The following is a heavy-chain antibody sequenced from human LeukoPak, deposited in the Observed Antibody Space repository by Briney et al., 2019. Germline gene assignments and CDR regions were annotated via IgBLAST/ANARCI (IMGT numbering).Heavy chain of an antibody. J-gene: IGHJ4*02. V-gene: IGHV3-74*03. D-gene: IGHD1-14*01. Sequence: GGSLRLSCVASGFTFSNSWMHWVRQTPGKGLLWVSRINTDGTNTKYADSVKGRFTISRDNAKNTLYLQMNTLRAEDPAVYYCARDQTQTGPTTVDYWGQGTLVTVSS. CDR2: INTDGTNT. CDR1: GFTFSNSW. CDR3: ARDQTQTGPTTVDY.